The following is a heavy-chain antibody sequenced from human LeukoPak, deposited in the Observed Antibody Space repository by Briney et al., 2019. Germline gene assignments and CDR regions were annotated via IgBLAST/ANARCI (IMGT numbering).Heavy chain of an antibody. CDR3: ARDRPSKNAWPGVQH. V-gene: IGHV7-4-1*02. J-gene: IGHJ1*01. CDR2: INTNTGNP. Sequence: ASVKVSCKASGYTFTSYAMNWVRQAPGQGLEWMGWINTNTGNPTYAHLFTGRFVFSLDTSVSTAYLQISSLKAEDTAVYYCARDRPSKNAWPGVQHWGQGTLVTVCS. D-gene: IGHD1-1*01. CDR1: GYTFTSYA.